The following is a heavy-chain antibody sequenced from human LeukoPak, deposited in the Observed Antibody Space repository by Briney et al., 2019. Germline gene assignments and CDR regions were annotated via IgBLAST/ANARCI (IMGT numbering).Heavy chain of an antibody. CDR1: GYTSTDFG. CDR2: ISAYNGDT. J-gene: IGHJ4*02. Sequence: ASVKVSCETSGYTSTDFGMSWVRQAPGQGLEWMGWISAYNGDTNYAHNLQGRVTMTTDTSTSTAYMELRSLRSDDTAVYYCARGRSSDYWGQGTLVTVSS. V-gene: IGHV1-18*01. CDR3: ARGRSSDY.